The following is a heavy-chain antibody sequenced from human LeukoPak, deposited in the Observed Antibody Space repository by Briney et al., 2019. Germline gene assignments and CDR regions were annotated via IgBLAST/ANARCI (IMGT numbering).Heavy chain of an antibody. CDR2: IYTSGST. Sequence: SETLSLTCTVSGGPINSYYWSWIRQPAGKGLEWIGRIYTSGSTNYNPSLKSRVTMSVDTSKNQFSLKLSSVTAADTAVYYCARDSYYDSSGYYYPIDYWGQGTLVTVSS. J-gene: IGHJ4*02. V-gene: IGHV4-4*07. CDR1: GGPINSYY. D-gene: IGHD3-22*01. CDR3: ARDSYYDSSGYYYPIDY.